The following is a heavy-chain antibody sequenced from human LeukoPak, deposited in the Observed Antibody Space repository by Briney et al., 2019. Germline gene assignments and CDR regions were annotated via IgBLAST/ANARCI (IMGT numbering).Heavy chain of an antibody. V-gene: IGHV4-4*07. CDR2: IYISGST. D-gene: IGHD2-2*03. Sequence: SETLSLTCTVSGGSISSYYWSWIRQPAGKGLEWIGRIYISGSTNYNPSLKSRVTMSTDTSKNQFSLKLSSVTAADTAVYYCARDGYCSSTSCWGLWFDPWGQGTLVTVSS. J-gene: IGHJ5*02. CDR3: ARDGYCSSTSCWGLWFDP. CDR1: GGSISSYY.